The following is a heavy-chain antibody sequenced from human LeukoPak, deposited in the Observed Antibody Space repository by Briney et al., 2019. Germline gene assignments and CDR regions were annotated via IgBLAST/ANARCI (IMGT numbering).Heavy chain of an antibody. V-gene: IGHV3-30*02. Sequence: GGSLRLSCAASGFTFSRCDMHWVRQAPGKGLEWVAFVLYDGSLKYYADSVRSRVTISRDNSKNTLYLQMNSLRAEDTAVYYCAKRSMVRGVQFDAFDLWGQGTIVTVSS. CDR2: VLYDGSLK. D-gene: IGHD3-10*01. CDR3: AKRSMVRGVQFDAFDL. J-gene: IGHJ3*01. CDR1: GFTFSRCD.